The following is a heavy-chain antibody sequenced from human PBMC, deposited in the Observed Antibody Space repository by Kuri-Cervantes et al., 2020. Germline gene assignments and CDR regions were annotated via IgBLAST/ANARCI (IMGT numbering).Heavy chain of an antibody. CDR1: GGSISSRSHY. J-gene: IGHJ4*02. D-gene: IGHD6-13*01. CDR3: ARHLISGAAAGSIDS. Sequence: GSLRLSCTASGGSISSRSHYWGWIRQPPGKGLEWIGNIYHTGNTYYNPSLKSRVTISVDTSKNQFSLKLSSVTAADTAMYYCARHLISGAAAGSIDSWGQGTLVTVSS. CDR2: IYHTGNT. V-gene: IGHV4-39*01.